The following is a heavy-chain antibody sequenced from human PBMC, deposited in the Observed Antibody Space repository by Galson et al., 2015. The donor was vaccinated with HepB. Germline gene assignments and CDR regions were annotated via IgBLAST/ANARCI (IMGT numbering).Heavy chain of an antibody. CDR1: GYSFTGYY. CDR3: ASQAIAVAGFAY. CDR2: INPNSGGT. V-gene: IGHV1-2*06. D-gene: IGHD6-19*01. Sequence: SEKVSCKASGYSFTGYYMHWVRQAPRQGLEWLGRINPNSGGTDYAQKFQGRVTMTRDTSISTAYMELSRLKSDDTAVYYCASQAIAVAGFAYWGQGALVTVSS. J-gene: IGHJ4*02.